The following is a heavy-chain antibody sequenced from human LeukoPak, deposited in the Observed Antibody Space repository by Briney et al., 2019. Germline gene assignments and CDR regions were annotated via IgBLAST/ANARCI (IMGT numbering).Heavy chain of an antibody. CDR2: IYYSGST. J-gene: IGHJ4*02. Sequence: SETLSLTCTVSGGSINSYYWNWIRQPPGEGLEWIGYIYYSGSTKYNPSLKSRVTISVDTSKNQFSLKLSSVTAADTAVYYCARGALAYDFWSGYYGTGSFDYWGQGTLVTVSS. CDR1: GGSINSYY. D-gene: IGHD3-3*01. CDR3: ARGALAYDFWSGYYGTGSFDY. V-gene: IGHV4-59*08.